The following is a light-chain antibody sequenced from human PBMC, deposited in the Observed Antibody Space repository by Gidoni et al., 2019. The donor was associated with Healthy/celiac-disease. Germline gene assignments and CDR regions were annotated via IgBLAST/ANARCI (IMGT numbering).Light chain of an antibody. V-gene: IGLV1-44*01. J-gene: IGLJ3*02. CDR1: SYNIGSNT. CDR3: AALDDSLNGPV. Sequence: QSVLTQPPSASGTPGQRVTISCSGSSYNIGSNTLNWYQQLPGTAPQLIIYSTNQRPSGVPDRFSGSKSGPSASLAISGLQSEDEADYYCAALDDSLNGPVFGGGTKLTVL. CDR2: STN.